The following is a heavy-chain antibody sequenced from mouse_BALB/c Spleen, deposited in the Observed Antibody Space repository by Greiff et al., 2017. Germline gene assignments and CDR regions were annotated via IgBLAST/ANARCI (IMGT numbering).Heavy chain of an antibody. D-gene: IGHD1-2*01. CDR3: ARWDYYGPQAMDY. V-gene: IGHV1-7*01. J-gene: IGHJ4*01. Sequence: VQLQQSGAELAKPGASVKMSCKASGYTFTSYWMHWVKQRPGQGLEWIGYINPSTGYTEYNQKFKDKATLTADKSSSTAYMQLSSLTSEDSAVYYCARWDYYGPQAMDYWGQGTSVTVSS. CDR1: GYTFTSYW. CDR2: INPSTGYT.